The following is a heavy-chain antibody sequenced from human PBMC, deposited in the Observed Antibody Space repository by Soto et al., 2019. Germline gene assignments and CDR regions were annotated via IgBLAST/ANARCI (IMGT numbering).Heavy chain of an antibody. CDR2: IYPSDSDT. V-gene: IGHV5-51*01. J-gene: IGHJ4*02. CDR1: GYRFTSYW. CDR3: ARSYSTFDY. Sequence: PGESLKISCKGSGYRFTSYWIGWVRQMPGKGLEWMGIIYPSDSDTRYSPSFQGQVTISADKSMSTAYLQWSSLKASDTAMYFCARSYSTFDYWGQGTLVTVSS. D-gene: IGHD6-13*01.